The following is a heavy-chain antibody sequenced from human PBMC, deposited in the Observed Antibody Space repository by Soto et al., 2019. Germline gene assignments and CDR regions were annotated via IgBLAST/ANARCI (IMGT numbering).Heavy chain of an antibody. J-gene: IGHJ1*01. Sequence: QVQLVQSGAEVKKPGSSVKVSCKASGGTFSSYAISWVRRAPGQGLEWMGGIIPIFGTANYAQKFQGRVTITADKSTSTAYMELSSLRSEDTAVYYCASSPNYYDSSVYNFQHWGQGTLVTVFS. V-gene: IGHV1-69*14. D-gene: IGHD3-22*01. CDR3: ASSPNYYDSSVYNFQH. CDR2: IIPIFGTA. CDR1: GGTFSSYA.